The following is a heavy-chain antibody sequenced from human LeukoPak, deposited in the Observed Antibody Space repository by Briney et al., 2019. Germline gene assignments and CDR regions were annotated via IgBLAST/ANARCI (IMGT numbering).Heavy chain of an antibody. J-gene: IGHJ4*02. CDR1: GYTFTTYW. CDR3: ARLLEGVAGTWGY. D-gene: IGHD6-19*01. Sequence: GESLKISCKGSGYTFTTYWIAGVRQMPGKGLEGMGMIYPGDSDTRYSPSFQGQVTISADKSISTAYLRWSSLKASDTAMYYCARLLEGVAGTWGYWGQGTLVTVS. V-gene: IGHV5-51*01. CDR2: IYPGDSDT.